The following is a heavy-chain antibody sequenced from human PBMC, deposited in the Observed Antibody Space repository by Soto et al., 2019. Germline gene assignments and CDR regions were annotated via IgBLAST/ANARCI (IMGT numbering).Heavy chain of an antibody. CDR3: ARHDIVVVVDQFFDYGMDV. J-gene: IGHJ6*02. D-gene: IGHD2-15*01. Sequence: NPSETLSLTCTVSGGSISSSSYYWGWIRQPPGKGLEWIGSIYYSGSTYYNPSLKSRVTISVDTSKNQFSLKLSSVTAADTAVYYCARHDIVVVVDQFFDYGMDVWGQGTTVTVSS. CDR1: GGSISSSSYY. V-gene: IGHV4-39*01. CDR2: IYYSGST.